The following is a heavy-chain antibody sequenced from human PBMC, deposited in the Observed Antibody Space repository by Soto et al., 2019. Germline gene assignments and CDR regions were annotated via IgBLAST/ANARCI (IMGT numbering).Heavy chain of an antibody. J-gene: IGHJ4*02. Sequence: EVQLVESGGGLVKPGGSLRLSCAASGFIFSNAWMNWVRQAPGKGLEWVGRIKRKTDGGTTDYPAHVKGRFTISRDDSKNTLYLQMNSLETEDTAVYYCTTPADSTTIDVFDYWGQGTLVTVSS. CDR3: TTPADSTTIDVFDY. CDR1: GFIFSNAW. V-gene: IGHV3-15*07. D-gene: IGHD3-22*01. CDR2: IKRKTDGGTT.